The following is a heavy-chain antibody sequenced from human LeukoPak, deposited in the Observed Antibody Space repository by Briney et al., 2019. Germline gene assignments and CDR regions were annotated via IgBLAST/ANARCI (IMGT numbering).Heavy chain of an antibody. CDR1: GGSFSGYY. CDR2: INHSGST. V-gene: IGHV4-34*01. Sequence: SETLSLTCAVYGGSFSGYYWSWIRQPPGKGLEWIGEINHSGSTNYNPSLKSRVTISVDTSKNRFSLKLSSVTAADRAVYYCARQVDVGCSSTSCYGHGAFDIWGQGTLFTVSS. CDR3: ARQVDVGCSSTSCYGHGAFDI. D-gene: IGHD2-2*01. J-gene: IGHJ3*02.